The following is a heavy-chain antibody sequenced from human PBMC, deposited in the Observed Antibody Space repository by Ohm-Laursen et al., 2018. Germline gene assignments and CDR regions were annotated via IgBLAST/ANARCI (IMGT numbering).Heavy chain of an antibody. V-gene: IGHV4-59*12. CDR2: IYYSGST. CDR3: ARDPNGLDV. CDR1: GGSISSYY. J-gene: IGHJ6*02. Sequence: SETLSLTCTVSGGSISSYYWSWIRQPPGKGLEWIGYIYYSGSTNYNPSLRSRVTMSVDTSKNQLSLKLSSVTAADTALYYCARDPNGLDVWGQGTTVTVSS.